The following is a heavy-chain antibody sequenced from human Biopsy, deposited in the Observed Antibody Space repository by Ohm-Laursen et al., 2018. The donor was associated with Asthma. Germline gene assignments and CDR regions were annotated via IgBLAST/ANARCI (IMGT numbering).Heavy chain of an antibody. D-gene: IGHD1-26*01. CDR1: GFTFSSYS. CDR2: IATDGSNK. CDR3: AKDVFPGWELRRGPDY. J-gene: IGHJ4*02. V-gene: IGHV3-64*04. Sequence: SLRLSCSASGFTFSSYSMHWVRQAPGRGPEYVSFIATDGSNKFYADSVKGRFTIPRDNSRNTLHLQMNSLRAEDTAVYYCAKDVFPGWELRRGPDYWGQGTLVTVSS.